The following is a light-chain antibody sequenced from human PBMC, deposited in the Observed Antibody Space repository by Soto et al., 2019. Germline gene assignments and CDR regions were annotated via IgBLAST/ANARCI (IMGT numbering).Light chain of an antibody. J-gene: IGKJ1*01. CDR3: QQYESSPQT. V-gene: IGKV3-20*01. CDR2: GAS. CDR1: QSVSCSY. Sequence: EILLTQSPGTLSLSPGEGATLSCRASQSVSCSYLAWYQQKPGQTPRLLIYGASSRATGIPDRFSGSGSGTDSTLTVSRLEPEDFAVYYCQQYESSPQTFGQGTKVEIK.